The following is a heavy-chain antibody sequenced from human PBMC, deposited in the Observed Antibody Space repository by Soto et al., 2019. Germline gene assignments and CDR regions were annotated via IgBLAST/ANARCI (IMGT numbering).Heavy chain of an antibody. CDR1: GYTFTSYY. V-gene: IGHV1-46*01. CDR3: ARDDYYDSSGNYYYYGMDV. D-gene: IGHD3-22*01. Sequence: VASVKVSCKASGYTFTSYYMLWVRQAPGQGLEWMGIINPSGGSTSYAQKFQGRVTMARDTSTSTVYMELSSLRSEDTAVYYCARDDYYDSSGNYYYYGMDVWGQGTTVTVSS. J-gene: IGHJ6*02. CDR2: INPSGGST.